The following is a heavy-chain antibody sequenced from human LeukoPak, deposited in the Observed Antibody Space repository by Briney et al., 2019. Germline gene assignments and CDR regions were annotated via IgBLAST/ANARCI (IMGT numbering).Heavy chain of an antibody. CDR3: ARLSSAPLLWFGELFDY. CDR2: IYPGDSDT. CDR1: GYSFTSYW. Sequence: GESLKISCKGSGYSFTSYWIGWVRQMPGKGLEWMGIIYPGDSDTRYSPSFQGQVTISADKSISTAYLQWSSLKASDTAMYYCARLSSAPLLWFGELFDYWGQGTLVTVSS. V-gene: IGHV5-51*01. J-gene: IGHJ4*02. D-gene: IGHD3-10*01.